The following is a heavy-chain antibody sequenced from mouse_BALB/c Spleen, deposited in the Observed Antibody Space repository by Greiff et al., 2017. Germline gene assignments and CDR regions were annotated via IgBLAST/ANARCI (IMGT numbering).Heavy chain of an antibody. D-gene: IGHD2-3*01. J-gene: IGHJ4*01. CDR2: ISSGSSTI. CDR1: GFTFSSFG. Sequence: EVKVVESGGGLVQPGGSRKLSCAASGFTFSSFGMHWVRQAPEKGLEWVAYISSGSSTIYYADTVKGRFTISRDNPKNTLFLQMTSLRSEDTAMYYCARSYDDRAMDYWGQGTSVTVSS. V-gene: IGHV5-17*02. CDR3: ARSYDDRAMDY.